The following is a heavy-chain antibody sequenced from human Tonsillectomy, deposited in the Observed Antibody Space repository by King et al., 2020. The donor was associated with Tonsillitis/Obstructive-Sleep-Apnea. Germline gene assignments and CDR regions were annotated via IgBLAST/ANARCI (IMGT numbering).Heavy chain of an antibody. Sequence: QLQESGPGLVKPSETLSLTCTVSGGSIDSYYWNWIRQPPGKGLEWIGYIYYSGSTNYNPSLKSRVTISIDTSKNQFSLKLSSVTAADTAVYYCARLPASYGSTFDYWGQGSLVTVSS. D-gene: IGHD6-13*01. V-gene: IGHV4-59*08. CDR1: GGSIDSYY. CDR2: IYYSGST. CDR3: ARLPASYGSTFDY. J-gene: IGHJ4*02.